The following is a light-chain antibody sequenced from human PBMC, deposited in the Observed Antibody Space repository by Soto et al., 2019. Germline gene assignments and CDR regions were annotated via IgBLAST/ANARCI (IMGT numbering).Light chain of an antibody. V-gene: IGLV1-44*01. J-gene: IGLJ1*01. Sequence: QSVLTQAPSASGTPGQRVTISCSGSSSSIGSNSVNWYQQLPRTAPKVLIYTNNQRPSGVPDRFSGSKSGTSASLAISGLQSEDEADYYCAAWDGSLNVYVFGTGTKVTVL. CDR3: AAWDGSLNVYV. CDR2: TNN. CDR1: SSSIGSNS.